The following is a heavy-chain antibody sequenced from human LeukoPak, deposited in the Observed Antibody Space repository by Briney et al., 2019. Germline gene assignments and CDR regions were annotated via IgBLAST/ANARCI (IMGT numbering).Heavy chain of an antibody. J-gene: IGHJ5*02. V-gene: IGHV1-2*02. CDR2: INPNSGGT. CDR3: ARGGIVVVVAAYDT. D-gene: IGHD2-15*01. CDR1: GYTFTGYY. Sequence: ASVKVSCRASGYTFTGYYMHWVRQAPGQGLEWMGWINPNSGGTNYAQKFQGRVTMTRDTSISTAYMELSRLRSDDTAVYYCARGGIVVVVAAYDTWGQGALVTVSS.